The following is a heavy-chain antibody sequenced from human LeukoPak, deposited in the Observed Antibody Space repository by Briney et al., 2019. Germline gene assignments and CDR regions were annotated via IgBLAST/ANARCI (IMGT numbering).Heavy chain of an antibody. D-gene: IGHD6-13*01. CDR3: AKEMGSSWYYFDY. V-gene: IGHV3-21*04. CDR1: GFTFSSYS. J-gene: IGHJ4*02. CDR2: ISSSSSYI. Sequence: GGSLRLSCAASGFTFSSYSMNWVRQAPGKGLEWVSSISSSSSYIYYADSVKGRFTISRDNAKNSLYLQMNSLRAEDTAVYYCAKEMGSSWYYFDYWGQGTLVTVSS.